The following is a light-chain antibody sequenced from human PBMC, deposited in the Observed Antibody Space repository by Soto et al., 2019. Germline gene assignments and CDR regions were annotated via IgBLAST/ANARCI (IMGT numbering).Light chain of an antibody. CDR2: KAS. CDR3: QQYNSHPDT. CDR1: QSIHTW. J-gene: IGKJ2*01. Sequence: DFQMTQSPSTLSASVGDSVTITCRASQSIHTWLAWYQQKPGRTPKLLIYKASVLESGVPSRFSGSGSGTEFTLTISSLQPDDFATEYCQQYNSHPDTLGRGTKLQIK. V-gene: IGKV1-5*03.